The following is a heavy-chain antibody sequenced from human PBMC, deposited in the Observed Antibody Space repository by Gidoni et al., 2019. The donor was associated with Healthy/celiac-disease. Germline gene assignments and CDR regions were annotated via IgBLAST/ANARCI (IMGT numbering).Heavy chain of an antibody. CDR3: ARVWIRAVVVVAATRWFDP. CDR2: INHRGST. Sequence: QVQLQQCGAGLLKPSETLSLTCAVYGGSFSCYYWSWIRQPPGKGLEWIGEINHRGSTNYTPSLKSRVTISVDTSKNQFSLKLSSVTAADTAVYYCARVWIRAVVVVAATRWFDPWGQGTLVTVSS. J-gene: IGHJ5*02. CDR1: GGSFSCYY. D-gene: IGHD2-15*01. V-gene: IGHV4-34*01.